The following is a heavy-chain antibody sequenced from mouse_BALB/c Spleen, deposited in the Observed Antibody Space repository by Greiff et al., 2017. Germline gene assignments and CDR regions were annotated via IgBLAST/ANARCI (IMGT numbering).Heavy chain of an antibody. CDR2: IRNKANGYTT. D-gene: IGHD2-3*01. CDR1: GFTFTDYY. Sequence: DVKLVESGGGLVQPGGSLRLSCATSGFTFTDYYMSWVRQPPGKALEWLGFIRNKANGYTTEYSASVKGRFTISRDNSQSILYLQMNTLRAEDSATYYGARENGYYVFDYWGQGTTLTVSS. V-gene: IGHV7-3*02. CDR3: ARENGYYVFDY. J-gene: IGHJ2*01.